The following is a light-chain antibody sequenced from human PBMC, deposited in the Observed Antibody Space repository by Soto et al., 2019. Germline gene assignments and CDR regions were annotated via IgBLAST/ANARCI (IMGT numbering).Light chain of an antibody. Sequence: ENVLTQSPGTLSLSPGERATLSCRASQSVSSNYLAWYQQKPGQAPRLCIYGAYSRATGIQDRFSGSGYGTDFALTIRRLEPEDFAVYYWQQYGSSPLTCRGETKVEIK. CDR1: QSVSSNY. CDR2: GAY. J-gene: IGKJ4*01. CDR3: QQYGSSPLT. V-gene: IGKV3-20*01.